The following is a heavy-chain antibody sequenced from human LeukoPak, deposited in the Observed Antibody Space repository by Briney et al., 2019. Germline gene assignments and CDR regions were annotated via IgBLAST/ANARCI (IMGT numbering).Heavy chain of an antibody. CDR1: GYSFSNYW. Sequence: PGESLKISCEGSGYSFSNYWIGWVRHMPGKGLEWMGIIYPGDSDTRYSPSFQGQVTISADKSISTAYLQWTSLQASDTAMYYSARQGPTTSRAFDIWGQGTLVTVSS. CDR2: IYPGDSDT. J-gene: IGHJ3*02. V-gene: IGHV5-51*01. D-gene: IGHD1-26*01. CDR3: ARQGPTTSRAFDI.